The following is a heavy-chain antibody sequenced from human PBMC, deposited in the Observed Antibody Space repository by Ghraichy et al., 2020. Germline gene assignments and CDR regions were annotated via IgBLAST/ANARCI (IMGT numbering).Heavy chain of an antibody. CDR3: ARFWNGNSYGSNFDY. D-gene: IGHD5-18*01. CDR1: GGSISSSSYY. CDR2: VYYSGTT. V-gene: IGHV4-39*01. J-gene: IGHJ4*02. Sequence: SETLSLTCTVSGGSISSSSYYWGWIRQPPGKGLEWIGSVYYSGTTYYNPSLKSRLTVSVDTSKNQFSLKLSSVSAADTAVYYCARFWNGNSYGSNFDYWGQGTLVTVSS.